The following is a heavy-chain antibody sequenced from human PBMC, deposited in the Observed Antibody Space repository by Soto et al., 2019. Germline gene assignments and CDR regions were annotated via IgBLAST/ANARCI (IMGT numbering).Heavy chain of an antibody. J-gene: IGHJ4*02. D-gene: IGHD3-22*01. CDR1: GFSLSTSGVG. Sequence: QITLKESGPTLVKPTQTLTLTCTFSGFSLSTSGVGVGWIRQPPGKALEWLALIYWDDDKRYSPSLKSRLTTTTDTSKNQVVLTLTNMDPVDTATYYCAHMVLGRYYYDSSGYWGPNYFDYWGQGTLVTVSS. CDR2: IYWDDDK. V-gene: IGHV2-5*02. CDR3: AHMVLGRYYYDSSGYWGPNYFDY.